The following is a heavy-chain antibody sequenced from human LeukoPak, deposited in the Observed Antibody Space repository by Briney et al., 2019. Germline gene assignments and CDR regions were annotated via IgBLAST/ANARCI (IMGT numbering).Heavy chain of an antibody. J-gene: IGHJ4*02. Sequence: GGSLRLSCAASGFTFSSYSMSWVRQAPGKGLEWVSAISGSGGSTYYADSVKGRFTISRDNSKNTLYLQMNSLRAEDTAVYYCAKRGGGGSGWSNFDYWGQGTLVTVSS. CDR1: GFTFSSYS. V-gene: IGHV3-23*01. CDR3: AKRGGGGSGWSNFDY. D-gene: IGHD6-19*01. CDR2: ISGSGGST.